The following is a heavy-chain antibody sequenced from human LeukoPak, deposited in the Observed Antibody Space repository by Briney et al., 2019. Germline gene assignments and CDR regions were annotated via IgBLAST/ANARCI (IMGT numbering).Heavy chain of an antibody. J-gene: IGHJ4*02. V-gene: IGHV3-74*01. CDR2: ISNDGSNI. CDR1: GFAFSSYW. CDR3: AREYPASFDC. Sequence: GGSLRLSCAASGFAFSSYWMHWVRLLPGKGLVWVSRISNDGSNIRYADSVKGRFTISRDNAKNTLYLQMDSLTAEDTAVYYCAREYPASFDCWGQETLVTVSS.